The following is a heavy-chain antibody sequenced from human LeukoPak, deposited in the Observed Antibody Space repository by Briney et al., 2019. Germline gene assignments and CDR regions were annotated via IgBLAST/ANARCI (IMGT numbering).Heavy chain of an antibody. D-gene: IGHD2-2*02. CDR2: IRYDGSNK. CDR3: AKDLCSRASCYSEY. V-gene: IGHV3-30*02. CDR1: GFTFNHYG. Sequence: GGSLRLSCAASGFTFNHYGMHWVRQAPGKGLEWVSCIRYDGSNKSYADSVKGRFTISRDNSKNTLYLQMNNLRAEDTAVNYCAKDLCSRASCYSEYWGQGTLATVSS. J-gene: IGHJ4*02.